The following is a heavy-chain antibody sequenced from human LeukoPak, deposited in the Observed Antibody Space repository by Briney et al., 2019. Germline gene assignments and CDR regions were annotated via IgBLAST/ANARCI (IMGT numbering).Heavy chain of an antibody. CDR2: IYSGGST. J-gene: IGHJ4*02. CDR1: GFTVSSNY. D-gene: IGHD6-19*01. CDR3: ARDLDSSGWYVFDY. V-gene: IGHV3-53*05. Sequence: GGSLRLSCAASGFTVSSNYMSWVRQAPGKGLEWVSAIYSGGSTYYADSVKGRFTISRDNSKNTLYLQMNSLRAEDTAVYYCARDLDSSGWYVFDYWGQGTLVTVSS.